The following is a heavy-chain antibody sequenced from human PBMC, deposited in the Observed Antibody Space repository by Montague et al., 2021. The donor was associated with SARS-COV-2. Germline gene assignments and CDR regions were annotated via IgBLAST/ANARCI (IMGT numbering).Heavy chain of an antibody. Sequence: SETLSLTCTVSGGSITNYYWTWIRQPPGKGLEWIGHIYYSGSTNFSPSFKGRGTMSIDASKNQFSLKLSSVTAADTAVYYCARQEPIVVVVAAARGWFDPRGQGTLVAVSA. CDR3: ARQEPIVVVVAAARGWFDP. J-gene: IGHJ5*02. CDR1: GGSITNYY. D-gene: IGHD2-15*01. V-gene: IGHV4-59*08. CDR2: IYYSGST.